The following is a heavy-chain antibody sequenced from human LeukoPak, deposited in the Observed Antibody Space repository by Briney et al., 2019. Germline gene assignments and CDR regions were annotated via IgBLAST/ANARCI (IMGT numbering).Heavy chain of an antibody. CDR2: INPNSGGT. J-gene: IGHJ4*02. V-gene: IGHV1-2*04. CDR1: GYTFTGYY. Sequence: ASVKVSCKASGYTFTGYYMHWVRQAPGQGLEWMGWINPNSGGTNYAQKFQGWVTMTRDTSINTAYMELSSLRSEDTAVYYCATLIGRRWELLRGYYFDYWGQGTLVTVSS. CDR3: ATLIGRRWELLRGYYFDY. D-gene: IGHD1-26*01.